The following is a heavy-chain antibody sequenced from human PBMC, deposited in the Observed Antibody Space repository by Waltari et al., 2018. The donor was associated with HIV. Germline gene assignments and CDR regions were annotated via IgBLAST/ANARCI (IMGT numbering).Heavy chain of an antibody. CDR1: GFSFSIYA. V-gene: IGHV3-23*01. CDR2: ISGSGDNR. J-gene: IGHJ5*02. Sequence: EVQLLESGGGLVQPGGSLRLSCRASGFSFSIYAMNWVRQAPGKGLEWVAGISGSGDNRYYADSVKCRFTISRDNSKNKVFLQMKSLRPEDTAFYYCTKDPVTAVGNINWFDPWGQGTLVTVSS. CDR3: TKDPVTAVGNINWFDP. D-gene: IGHD6-13*01.